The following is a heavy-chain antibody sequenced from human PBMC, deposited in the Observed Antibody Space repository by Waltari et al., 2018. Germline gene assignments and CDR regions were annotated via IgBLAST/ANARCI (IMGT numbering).Heavy chain of an antibody. Sequence: EGQLVESGGGLVQPGGSLRLSCAASGFTFSDFYMHWVSQAPGKELVGVPGIKADGSGATYADSMRGRFTISRDNPKSTLYLRMNSLRVDETALYYCARYPSPNFDYWGQGTLVTVSS. CDR2: IKADGSGA. CDR3: ARYPSPNFDY. J-gene: IGHJ4*02. V-gene: IGHV3-74*01. CDR1: GFTFSDFY.